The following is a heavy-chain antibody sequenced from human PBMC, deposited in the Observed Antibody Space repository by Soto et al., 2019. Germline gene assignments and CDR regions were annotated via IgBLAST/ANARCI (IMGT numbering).Heavy chain of an antibody. CDR3: ARVPRVVVAATTIYYYYGMDV. Sequence: ASVKVSCKASGYSFTSYAMHWVRQAPGQRLEWMGWINAGYGNTKYSQKFQGRVTITRDTSASTAYMELSSLRSEDTAVYYCARVPRVVVAATTIYYYYGMDVWGQGTTVTVSS. V-gene: IGHV1-3*01. J-gene: IGHJ6*02. CDR2: INAGYGNT. D-gene: IGHD2-15*01. CDR1: GYSFTSYA.